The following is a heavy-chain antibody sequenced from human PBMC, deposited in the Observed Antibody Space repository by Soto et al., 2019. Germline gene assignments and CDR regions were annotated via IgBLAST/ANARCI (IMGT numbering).Heavy chain of an antibody. V-gene: IGHV4-4*07. CDR2: IYISEDT. D-gene: IGHD6-13*01. Sequence: SETLSLACTASVGSFSSDYWSWIRQRAGKGLEWIWRIYISEDTHYNASLRSRVSMSLDTYKNQLSLYLSSVTAADTAVYYCARGVGRSSWTSFDSWGQGTLVTVSS. CDR3: ARGVGRSSWTSFDS. J-gene: IGHJ4*02. CDR1: VGSFSSDY.